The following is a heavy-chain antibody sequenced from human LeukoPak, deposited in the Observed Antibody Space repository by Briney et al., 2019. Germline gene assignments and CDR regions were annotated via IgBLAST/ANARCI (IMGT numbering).Heavy chain of an antibody. Sequence: GGSLRLSCAASGFTFSNAWMSWVRQAPGKGLEWVGRIKSKTGGGTTDYAAPVKGRFTISRDDSKNTLYLQINSLKTEDTAVYYCTTEAVDYGDYSLSYWGQGTLVTVSS. J-gene: IGHJ4*02. CDR1: GFTFSNAW. CDR2: IKSKTGGGTT. D-gene: IGHD4-17*01. CDR3: TTEAVDYGDYSLSY. V-gene: IGHV3-15*01.